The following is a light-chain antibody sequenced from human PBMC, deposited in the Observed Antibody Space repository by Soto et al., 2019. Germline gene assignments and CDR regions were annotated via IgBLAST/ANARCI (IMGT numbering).Light chain of an antibody. CDR1: QSISSTY. J-gene: IGKJ4*01. V-gene: IGKV3-20*01. Sequence: EIVLTQSPGTLSLSPGERATLSCRASQSISSTYLSLYQQKRGQAPRLLIYGASSRATGIPDRFSGSGSGTNFTLTISRLEPEDFALYYCQQYGGSLTFGGGTKVDIK. CDR3: QQYGGSLT. CDR2: GAS.